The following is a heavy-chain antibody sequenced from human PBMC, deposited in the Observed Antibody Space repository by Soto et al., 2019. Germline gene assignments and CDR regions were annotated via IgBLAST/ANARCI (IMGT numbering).Heavy chain of an antibody. V-gene: IGHV1-46*01. D-gene: IGHD2-2*02. CDR1: GYTFTSYY. CDR3: ARDLIPGRRRSYNWFDP. Sequence: ASLKVSCKASGYTFTSYYMHWVRQAPGQGLEWMGIINPSGGSTSYAQKFQGRVTMTRDTSTSTVYMELSSLRSEDTAVYYCARDLIPGRRRSYNWFDPWGQRTLVTVYS. J-gene: IGHJ5*02. CDR2: INPSGGST.